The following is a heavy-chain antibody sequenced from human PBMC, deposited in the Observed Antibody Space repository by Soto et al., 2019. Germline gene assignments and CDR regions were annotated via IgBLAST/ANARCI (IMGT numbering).Heavy chain of an antibody. CDR3: ARSYRDSYEH. CDR1: GGSFSGYY. D-gene: IGHD4-17*01. Sequence: SETLSLTCAVYGGSFSGYYWSWIRQPPGKGLEWIGEINHSGSTNYNPSLKSRISMSIDTSKNQFSLKLTSVTAADTAVYYCARSYRDSYEHWGQGTLVTVSS. V-gene: IGHV4-34*10. CDR2: INHSGST. J-gene: IGHJ1*01.